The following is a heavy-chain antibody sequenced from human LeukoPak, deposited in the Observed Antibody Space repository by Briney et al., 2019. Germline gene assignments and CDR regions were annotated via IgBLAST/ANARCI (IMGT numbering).Heavy chain of an antibody. J-gene: IGHJ6*02. CDR3: ARDSGIYDSSGYYGLSYYGMDV. CDR1: GFTFASYP. V-gene: IGHV3-23*01. D-gene: IGHD3-22*01. Sequence: PGGSLILSCAASGFTFASYPMTWVRQAPGKGLEWFSAISGSGGSTYYADSVKGRFTISRDNYKNTLYLQMNSLRAEDTAVYYCARDSGIYDSSGYYGLSYYGMDVWGQGTTVTVSS. CDR2: ISGSGGST.